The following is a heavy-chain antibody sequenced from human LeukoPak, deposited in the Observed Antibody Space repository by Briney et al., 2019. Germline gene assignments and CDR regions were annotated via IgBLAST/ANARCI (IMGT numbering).Heavy chain of an antibody. CDR2: ISWNSGSI. V-gene: IGHV3-9*01. CDR3: AKDSSSGGHYFDY. J-gene: IGHJ4*02. CDR1: GFTFDDYA. D-gene: IGHD6-6*01. Sequence: GRSLTLSCAASGFTFDDYAMHWVRQAPGKGLEWVSGISWNSGSIAYADSVRGRFTISRDNVKNSLFLELNSLRPEDTALYYCAKDSSSGGHYFDYWGQGTLLTVSS.